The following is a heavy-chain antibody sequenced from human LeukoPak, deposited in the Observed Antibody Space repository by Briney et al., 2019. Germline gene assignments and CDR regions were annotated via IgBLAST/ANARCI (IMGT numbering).Heavy chain of an antibody. V-gene: IGHV3-72*01. CDR1: GFTFSDYY. CDR3: ARGFPRPYGSGNPHYDMDV. J-gene: IGHJ6*03. Sequence: PGGSLRLSCAASGFTFSDYYMDWVRQAPGKGLEWVGRIRNRAKGYTIEYAESVKGRFTVSRDDSKNSLYLYMNSLKTEDTAVYYCARGFPRPYGSGNPHYDMDVWGKGTTVTVSS. D-gene: IGHD3-10*01. CDR2: IRNRAKGYTI.